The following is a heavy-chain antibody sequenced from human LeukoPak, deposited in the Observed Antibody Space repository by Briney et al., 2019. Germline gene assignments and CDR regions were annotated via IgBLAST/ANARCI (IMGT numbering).Heavy chain of an antibody. CDR2: ISIGGATI. V-gene: IGHV3-48*02. CDR3: ARGHTAVTRHFDF. D-gene: IGHD4-17*01. Sequence: GGSLRLSCAVSGFTFDTYSMNWVRQAPGKGLEWISYISIGGATINYADSVKGRFTISRNNTKNSLYLHMNNLRDEDTAVYYCARGHTAVTRHFDFWGQGTLVTVSS. J-gene: IGHJ4*02. CDR1: GFTFDTYS.